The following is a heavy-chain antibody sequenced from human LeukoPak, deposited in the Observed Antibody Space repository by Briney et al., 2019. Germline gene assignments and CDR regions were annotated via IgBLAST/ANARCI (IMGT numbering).Heavy chain of an antibody. V-gene: IGHV4-59*08. D-gene: IGHD6-13*01. CDR2: IYYSGST. CDR1: GGSISSYY. Sequence: PSETQSLTCTVSGGSISSYYWSWIRQPPGKGLEWIGYIYYSGSTNYNPSLRSRVTISVDTSKNQFSLKLSSVTAADTAVYYCARADSSPNYYYYGMDVWGQGTTVTVSS. J-gene: IGHJ6*02. CDR3: ARADSSPNYYYYGMDV.